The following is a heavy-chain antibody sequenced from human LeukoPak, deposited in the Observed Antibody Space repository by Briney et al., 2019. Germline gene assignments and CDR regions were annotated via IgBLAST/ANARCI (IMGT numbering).Heavy chain of an antibody. V-gene: IGHV5-51*01. CDR3: ARPGYCSGGSCYFDY. CDR1: GYSFTSYW. Sequence: GASLQISCKGSGYSFTSYWIGWVRQMPGKGLEWMGIIYPGDSDTRYSPSFQGQVTISADKSISTAYLQWSSLKASDTAMYYCARPGYCSGGSCYFDYWGQGTLVTVSS. D-gene: IGHD2-15*01. J-gene: IGHJ4*02. CDR2: IYPGDSDT.